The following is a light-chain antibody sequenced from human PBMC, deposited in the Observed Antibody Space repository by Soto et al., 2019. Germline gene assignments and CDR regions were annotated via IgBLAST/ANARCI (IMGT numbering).Light chain of an antibody. CDR1: SSDVGGYNY. CDR3: SSYTISNTWV. J-gene: IGLJ3*02. CDR2: EVS. Sequence: QSALTQPASVSGSPGQSITISCTGTSSDVGGYNYVSWYQRHPGKAPKLMIYEVSNRPSGVSNRFSGSKSGNTASLTISGLQAEDEADYYCSSYTISNTWVFGGGTKLTVL. V-gene: IGLV2-14*01.